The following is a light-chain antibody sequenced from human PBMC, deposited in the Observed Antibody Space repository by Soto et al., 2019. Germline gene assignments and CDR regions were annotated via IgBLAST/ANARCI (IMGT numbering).Light chain of an antibody. Sequence: EIVMTNSPATLSVSPGERATLSCRASQSVSSNLAWYQQKPGQAPRLLIYGASTRATGIPARFSGSGSGTEFTLTIRSLQPDDFATYYCQQYKSYSLWTFGQGTKV. CDR2: GAS. CDR3: QQYKSYSLWT. J-gene: IGKJ1*01. CDR1: QSVSSN. V-gene: IGKV3-15*01.